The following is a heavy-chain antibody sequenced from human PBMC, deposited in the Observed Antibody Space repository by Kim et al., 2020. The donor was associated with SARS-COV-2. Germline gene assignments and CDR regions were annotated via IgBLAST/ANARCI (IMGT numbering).Heavy chain of an antibody. CDR1: GFTFSDYY. J-gene: IGHJ4*02. CDR2: ISSSGSTI. CDR3: ARDSPSSYYYGSGAFL. V-gene: IGHV3-11*04. Sequence: GGSLRLSCAASGFTFSDYYMSWIRQAPGKGLEWVSYISSSGSTIYYADSVKGRFTISRDNAKNSLYLQMNSLRAEDTAVYYCARDSPSSYYYGSGAFLWGQGTLVTVSS. D-gene: IGHD3-10*01.